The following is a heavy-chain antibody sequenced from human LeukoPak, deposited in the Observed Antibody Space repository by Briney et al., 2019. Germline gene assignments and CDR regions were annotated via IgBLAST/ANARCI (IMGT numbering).Heavy chain of an antibody. Sequence: GGSLRLSCAASGFTFSSYSMNWVRQAPGKGLEWVSSISSSSYIYYADSVKGRFTISRDNAKNSLYLQMNSLRAEDTAVYYCARGLSGYYFDYWGQGTLVTVSS. CDR3: ARGLSGYYFDY. CDR1: GFTFSSYS. CDR2: ISSSSYI. V-gene: IGHV3-21*01. D-gene: IGHD6-25*01. J-gene: IGHJ4*02.